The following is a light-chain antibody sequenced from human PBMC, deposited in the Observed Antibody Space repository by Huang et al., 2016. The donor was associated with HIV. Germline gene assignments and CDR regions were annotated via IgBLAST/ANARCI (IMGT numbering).Light chain of an antibody. CDR2: GAS. CDR1: QSISSY. V-gene: IGKV1-39*01. CDR3: QQSYSALLT. Sequence: DIQMTQSPSSLSASVGDRVTITCRANQSISSYLHWYQQKPGNAPKLLIYGASGLQSGVPSRFSGSGSGTDFTLTISTLQPEDFATYYCQQSYSALLTFGGGTKVEL. J-gene: IGKJ4*01.